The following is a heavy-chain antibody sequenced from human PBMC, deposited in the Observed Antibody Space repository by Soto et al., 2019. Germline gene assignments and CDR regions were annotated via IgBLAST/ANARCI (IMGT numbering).Heavy chain of an antibody. CDR3: ARDGAWIQLWHFDY. Sequence: GGSLRLSCAASGFTFSSYAMHWVRQAPGKGLEWVAVISYDGSNKYYADSVKGRFTISRDNSKNTLYLQMNSLRAEDTAVYYCARDGAWIQLWHFDYWGQGTLVTVSS. CDR2: ISYDGSNK. J-gene: IGHJ4*02. CDR1: GFTFSSYA. D-gene: IGHD5-18*01. V-gene: IGHV3-30-3*01.